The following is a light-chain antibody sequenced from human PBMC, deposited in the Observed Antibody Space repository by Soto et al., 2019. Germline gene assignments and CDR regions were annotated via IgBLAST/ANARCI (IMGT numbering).Light chain of an antibody. CDR1: QSVSSNF. Sequence: EIVLTQSPGTLSLSPGQRATLSCRASQSVSSNFLAWYQQKRGQAPRLLIYDATSRATGIPDRFSGSGSGPDFTLTISRLEPEDFAVYYCQQYGSSPCTFGQGTNLEIK. CDR2: DAT. V-gene: IGKV3-20*01. CDR3: QQYGSSPCT. J-gene: IGKJ2*02.